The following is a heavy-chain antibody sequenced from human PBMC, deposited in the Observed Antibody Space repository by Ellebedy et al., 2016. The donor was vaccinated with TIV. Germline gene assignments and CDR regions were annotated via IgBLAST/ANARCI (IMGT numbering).Heavy chain of an antibody. D-gene: IGHD3-10*02. V-gene: IGHV3-66*01. J-gene: IGHJ2*01. CDR3: ARASFYDVDLSAWYFDL. CDR1: KFTVSYNY. Sequence: GGSLRLSCATSKFTVSYNYMNWVRQAPGKGPEWVSSIYTDDRTYYADSVKGRFTFSRDNFKNTLYLQMNSLTTEDTAVYYCARASFYDVDLSAWYFDLWGRGTLVTVSP. CDR2: IYTDDRT.